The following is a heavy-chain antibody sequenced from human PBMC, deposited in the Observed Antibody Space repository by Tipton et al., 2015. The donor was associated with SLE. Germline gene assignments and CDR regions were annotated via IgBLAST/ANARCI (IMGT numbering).Heavy chain of an antibody. V-gene: IGHV3-33*01. J-gene: IGHJ4*02. CDR3: ARDPDYGGNFYFDY. D-gene: IGHD4-23*01. Sequence: SLRLSCVASTLTFSDYGMHWVRQAPGKGLEWLAVIWYDGSNEFYADSVKGRFDVSRDNSKNTLYLQMNSLRAEDTAVYYCARDPDYGGNFYFDYWGQGTLVTVSS. CDR1: TLTFSDYG. CDR2: IWYDGSNE.